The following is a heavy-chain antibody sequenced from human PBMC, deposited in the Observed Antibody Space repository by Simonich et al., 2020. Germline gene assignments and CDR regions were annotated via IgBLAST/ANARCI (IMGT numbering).Heavy chain of an antibody. Sequence: QVQLVESGGGVVQPGRSLRLSCAAAGFTFSSYGMHWVRQAPGKGLEWVAVIWYDGSHKYYADSVKGRFTISRDNSKNTLYLQMNSLRAEDTAVYYCARETGYFDYWGQGTLVTVSS. CDR1: GFTFSSYG. J-gene: IGHJ4*02. CDR3: ARETGYFDY. V-gene: IGHV3-33*01. CDR2: IWYDGSHK. D-gene: IGHD1-1*01.